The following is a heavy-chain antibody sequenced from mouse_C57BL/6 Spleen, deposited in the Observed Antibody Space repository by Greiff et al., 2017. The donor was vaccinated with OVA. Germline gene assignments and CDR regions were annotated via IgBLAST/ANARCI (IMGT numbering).Heavy chain of an antibody. CDR3: ARFDYSMDY. V-gene: IGHV1-69*01. J-gene: IGHJ4*01. Sequence: QVQLQQPGAELVMPGASVKLSCKASGYTFTSYWMHWVKQRPGQGLEWIGEIDPSDSYTNYNHKFKGQSTLTVDKSSSTAYMQLSSLTSEDSAVYYCARFDYSMDYWGQGTSVTVSS. D-gene: IGHD1-1*01. CDR1: GYTFTSYW. CDR2: IDPSDSYT.